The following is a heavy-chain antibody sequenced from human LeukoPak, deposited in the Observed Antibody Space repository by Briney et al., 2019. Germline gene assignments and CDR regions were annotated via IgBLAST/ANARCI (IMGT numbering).Heavy chain of an antibody. V-gene: IGHV3-13*01. CDR3: ARGAAAGHLFDY. D-gene: IGHD6-13*01. CDR2: IGTAGDT. CDR1: GFTFSSYD. J-gene: IGHJ4*02. Sequence: HPGGSLRLSCAASGFTFSSYDMHWVRQATGKGLEWVSAIGTAGDTYYPGSVKGRFTISRENAKNSLYLQMNSLRAGDTAVYYCARGAAAGHLFDYWGQGTLVTDSS.